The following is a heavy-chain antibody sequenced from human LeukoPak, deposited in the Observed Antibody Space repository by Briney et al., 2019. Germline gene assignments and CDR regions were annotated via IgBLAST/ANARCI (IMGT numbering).Heavy chain of an antibody. Sequence: SETLSLTCAVYGGSFSGYYWSWIRQPPGKGLEWIGEINHSGSTNYNPSLKSRVTVSVDTSKNQFSLKLSSVTAADTAVYYCARGYPIAARYYYYYYGMDVWGQGTMVTVSS. J-gene: IGHJ6*02. CDR3: ARGYPIAARYYYYYYGMDV. CDR2: INHSGST. D-gene: IGHD6-6*01. CDR1: GGSFSGYY. V-gene: IGHV4-34*01.